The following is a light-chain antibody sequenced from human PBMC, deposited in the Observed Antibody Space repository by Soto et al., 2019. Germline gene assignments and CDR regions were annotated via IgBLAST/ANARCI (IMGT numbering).Light chain of an antibody. CDR2: GAS. J-gene: IGKJ5*01. CDR3: QQYDNSSIT. CDR1: QDISNF. Sequence: DIQMTQSPSSLSASVRDRFTITCQASQDISNFLNWYQQEPGKAPKLLIYGASNLETGVPLRFSGSGSGTDFTFTISSLQPEDIATYYCQQYDNSSITFGQGTRLEIK. V-gene: IGKV1-33*01.